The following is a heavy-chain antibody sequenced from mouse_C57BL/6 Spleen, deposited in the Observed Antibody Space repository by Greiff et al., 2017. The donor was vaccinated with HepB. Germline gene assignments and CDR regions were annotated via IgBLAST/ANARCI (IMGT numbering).Heavy chain of an antibody. D-gene: IGHD4-1*01. V-gene: IGHV14-4*01. J-gene: IGHJ1*03. CDR3: TTWDQRNWYFDV. CDR2: IDPENGDT. CDR1: GFNIKDDY. Sequence: EVQLQQSGAELVRPGASVKLSCTASGFNIKDDYMHWVKQRPEQGLEWIGWIDPENGDTEYASKFQGKATITADPSSNTAYLQLSSLTSEDTAVYYCTTWDQRNWYFDVWGTGTTVTVSS.